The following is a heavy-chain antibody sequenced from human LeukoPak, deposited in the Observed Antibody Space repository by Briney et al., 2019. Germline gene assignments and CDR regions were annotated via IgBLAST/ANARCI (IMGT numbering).Heavy chain of an antibody. CDR1: GFTLNTYG. V-gene: IGHV3-30*02. Sequence: GGSLRPSCAASGFTLNTYGMHWVRQAPGKGLEWVAFIRFDGSNKYYADSVKGRFTISRDNSKNTLYLQMKSLRPEDTAVYYCARCDGYCSSASCSGNWGQGTLVTVSS. CDR2: IRFDGSNK. D-gene: IGHD2-2*03. J-gene: IGHJ4*02. CDR3: ARCDGYCSSASCSGN.